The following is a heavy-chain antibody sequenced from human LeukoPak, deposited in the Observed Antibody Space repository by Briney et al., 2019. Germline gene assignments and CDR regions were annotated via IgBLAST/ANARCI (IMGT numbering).Heavy chain of an antibody. CDR2: INSDGSST. J-gene: IGHJ4*02. CDR1: GFTFSSYW. D-gene: IGHD3-22*01. V-gene: IGHV3-74*01. CDR3: ARDPYSSGYYPTSHYFDY. Sequence: GGSLRLSCAASGFTFSSYWMHWVRQAPGKGLVWVSRINSDGSSTSYADYVKGRFTISRDNAKNMLYLQMNSLRAEDTAVYYCARDPYSSGYYPTSHYFDYWGQGTLVTVSS.